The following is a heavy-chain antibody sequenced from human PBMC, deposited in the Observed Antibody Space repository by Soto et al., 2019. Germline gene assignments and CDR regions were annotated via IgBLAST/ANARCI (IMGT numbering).Heavy chain of an antibody. CDR2: ISGSGGST. J-gene: IGHJ5*02. V-gene: IGHV3-23*01. CDR3: AKDNPGSGSYLIDPWFDP. Sequence: PGGSLRLSCAASGFTFSSYAMIWVRQAPGKGLEWVSAISGSGGSTYYADSVKGRFTISRDNSKNTLYLQMNSLRAEDTAVYYCAKDNPGSGSYLIDPWFDPWGQGTLVTVSS. D-gene: IGHD1-26*01. CDR1: GFTFSSYA.